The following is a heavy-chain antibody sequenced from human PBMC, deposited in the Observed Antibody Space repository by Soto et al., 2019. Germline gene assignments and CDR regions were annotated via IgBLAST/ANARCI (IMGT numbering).Heavy chain of an antibody. Sequence: SETLSLTCTVSGGSVSSQYWSWIRQPAGKGLEWIGRIYNGGIPLIHPSLESRVALSLDTPKNQFSLTLSSVTAADTAMYYCASQDYDKSVYYFDYWGRGTLVTVSS. CDR3: ASQDYDKSVYYFDY. CDR1: GGSVSSQY. D-gene: IGHD3-22*01. V-gene: IGHV4-4*07. J-gene: IGHJ4*02. CDR2: IYNGGIP.